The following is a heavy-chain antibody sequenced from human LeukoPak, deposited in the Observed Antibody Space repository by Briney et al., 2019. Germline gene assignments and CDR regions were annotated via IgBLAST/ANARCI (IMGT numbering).Heavy chain of an antibody. CDR2: MNPKSGYT. D-gene: IGHD3-10*01. CDR3: VTLDYSDSGRLYRHNSNLDV. CDR1: GYTFSNLD. J-gene: IGHJ6*02. V-gene: IGHV1-8*03. Sequence: ASVKVSCKSSGYTFSNLDLNWVRQATGQGLEWVGYMNPKSGYTVYAQKFQGRVTITRDTSISTLYMELSSLRSEDTAVYYCVTLDYSDSGRLYRHNSNLDVWGQGTTVTVS.